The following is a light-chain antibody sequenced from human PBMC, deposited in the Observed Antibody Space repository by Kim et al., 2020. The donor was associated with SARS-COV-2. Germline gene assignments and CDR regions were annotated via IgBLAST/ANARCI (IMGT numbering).Light chain of an antibody. V-gene: IGKV3-20*01. CDR2: GTS. J-gene: IGKJ4*01. Sequence: LSLSPGESATLSCRASQTVSSSYLAWYRQKPGQPPRLLIYGTSTRATGVPDRFSGSGSGTDFTLTISSLEPEDSAVYYCQQYGSSFGGGTKVDIK. CDR1: QTVSSSY. CDR3: QQYGSS.